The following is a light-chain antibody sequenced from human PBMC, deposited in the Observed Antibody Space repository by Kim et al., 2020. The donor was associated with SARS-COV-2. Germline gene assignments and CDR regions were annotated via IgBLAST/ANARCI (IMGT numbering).Light chain of an antibody. CDR2: WTS. CDR3: QQYYTAPPRT. V-gene: IGKV4-1*01. CDR1: QSVLYSSDNRNY. J-gene: IGKJ1*01. Sequence: DIVMTQSPDSLAVSLGERATINCKPSQSVLYSSDNRNYLAWYQQKPGQPPKLLIYWTSARESGVPDRFSGSGSGTDFTLTISSLQAEDVAVYYCQQYYTAPPRTFGQGTKVDIK.